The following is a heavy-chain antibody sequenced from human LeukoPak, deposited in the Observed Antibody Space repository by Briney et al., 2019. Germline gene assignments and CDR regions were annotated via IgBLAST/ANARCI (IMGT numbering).Heavy chain of an antibody. V-gene: IGHV1-18*01. CDR1: GYTFTSYG. Sequence: ASVKVSCKASGYTFTSYGISWVRQAPGQGLEWMGWISAYNGNTNYAQKLQGRVTMTTDTSTSTAYMELRSLRSDDTAVYYCARDRYSSSWHWWMGDYWGQGTLVTVSS. J-gene: IGHJ4*02. D-gene: IGHD6-13*01. CDR3: ARDRYSSSWHWWMGDY. CDR2: ISAYNGNT.